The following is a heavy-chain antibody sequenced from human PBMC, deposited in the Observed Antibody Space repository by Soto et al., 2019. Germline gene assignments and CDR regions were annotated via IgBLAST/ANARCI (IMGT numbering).Heavy chain of an antibody. CDR3: AHAPLWAVNTFDI. D-gene: IGHD3-16*01. CDR2: VYWDDDK. CDR1: GFSLATSGVG. J-gene: IGHJ3*02. V-gene: IGHV2-5*02. Sequence: ASGLTRVNPTQTLTLTCTFSGFSLATSGVGVGWIRQPPGRALEWLALVYWDDDKGYSPSLKSRLTIMKNSAKNQVVLTMTDMDPVDTGTYYCAHAPLWAVNTFDIWGRGTMVTVSS.